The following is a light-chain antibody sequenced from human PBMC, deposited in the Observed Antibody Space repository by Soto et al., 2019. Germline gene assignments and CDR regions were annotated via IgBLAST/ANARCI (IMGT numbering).Light chain of an antibody. Sequence: IVLTHSPATLSLSPWERATLSCRTSQTVSSYLLWYQQKRGQAPRLLIYDASNRATGIPARFSGSGSGTDFTLTISSLEPEDFAVYYCQQRTKWRTFGQGTKVDIK. CDR2: DAS. J-gene: IGKJ1*01. CDR3: QQRTKWRT. V-gene: IGKV3-11*01. CDR1: QTVSSY.